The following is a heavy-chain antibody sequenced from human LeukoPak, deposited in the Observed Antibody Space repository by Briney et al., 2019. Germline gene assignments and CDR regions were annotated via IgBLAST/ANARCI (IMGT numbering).Heavy chain of an antibody. Sequence: GGSLRLSCAASGFTFSDYYMSWIRQAPGKGLECVSYIRGSGSDIYYADSVKGRFTISRDNAKNSLYLQMNSLRAEDTAVYYCAKGGSGSYYKDYYFDYWGQGTLVTVSS. D-gene: IGHD3-10*01. CDR3: AKGGSGSYYKDYYFDY. J-gene: IGHJ4*02. V-gene: IGHV3-11*01. CDR1: GFTFSDYY. CDR2: IRGSGSDI.